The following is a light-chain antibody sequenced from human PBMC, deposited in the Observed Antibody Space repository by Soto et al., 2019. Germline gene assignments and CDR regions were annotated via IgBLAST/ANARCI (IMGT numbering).Light chain of an antibody. V-gene: IGKV3-15*01. CDR3: QQYNNWPPWT. CDR2: AAS. J-gene: IGKJ1*01. Sequence: EIVLTQSPAALSVSPGERVTLSCRASQSVGNNLAWYQQRPGQGPRLLIYAASDRATDIPVRFSGSGSGTEFTLTISSLQSEDFAVDYCQQYNNWPPWTFGRGTKVEI. CDR1: QSVGNN.